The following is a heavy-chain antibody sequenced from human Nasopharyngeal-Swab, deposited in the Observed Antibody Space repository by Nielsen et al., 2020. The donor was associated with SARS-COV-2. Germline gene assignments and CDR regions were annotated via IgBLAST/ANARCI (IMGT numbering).Heavy chain of an antibody. Sequence: SETLSLTCTVSGGSISSGSYYWSWIRQPAGKGLEWIGRIYTSGSTNYNPSLKSRVTISVDKSKNQFSLKLSSVTAADTAVYYCARDLHDSSGYYPGYFDYWGQGTLVTVSS. V-gene: IGHV4-61*02. CDR3: ARDLHDSSGYYPGYFDY. CDR2: IYTSGST. J-gene: IGHJ4*02. D-gene: IGHD3-22*01. CDR1: GGSISSGSYY.